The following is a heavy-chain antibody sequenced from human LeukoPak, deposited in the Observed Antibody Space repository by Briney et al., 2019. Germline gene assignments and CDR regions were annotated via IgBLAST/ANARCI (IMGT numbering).Heavy chain of an antibody. J-gene: IGHJ3*02. V-gene: IGHV3-23*01. CDR2: ISGSGGTT. CDR1: GFTFSSYA. D-gene: IGHD1-7*01. CDR3: AKYVATGTNAFDI. Sequence: PGGSLRLSCTASGFTFSSYAMSWVRQAPGKGLEWVSAISGSGGTTYYADSVKGRFTIPRDNSKNTLYLEMNSLRAEDTALYYCAKYVATGTNAFDIWGQGTTVTVSS.